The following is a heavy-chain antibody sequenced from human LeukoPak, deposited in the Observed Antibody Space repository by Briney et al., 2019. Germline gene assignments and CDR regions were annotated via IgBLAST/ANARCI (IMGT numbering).Heavy chain of an antibody. Sequence: PSETLSLTCTVSGGSISSYYWSRIRQPPGKGLEWIRYIYYSGSTNYNPSLKSRVTISVDTSKNQFSLKLSSVTAADTAVYYCARDCGLRFLEWYPRFDPWGQGTLVTVSS. CDR3: ARDCGLRFLEWYPRFDP. CDR2: IYYSGST. V-gene: IGHV4-59*01. D-gene: IGHD3-3*01. CDR1: GGSISSYY. J-gene: IGHJ5*02.